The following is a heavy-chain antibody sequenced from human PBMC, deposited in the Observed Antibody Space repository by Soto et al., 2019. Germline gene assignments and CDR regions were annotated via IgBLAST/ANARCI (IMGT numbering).Heavy chain of an antibody. CDR3: AMEGRITIFGVVSNWFDP. CDR1: GYTFTGYY. D-gene: IGHD3-3*01. V-gene: IGHV1-2*04. CDR2: INPNSGGT. Sequence: VQLVQSGAEVKKPGASVKVSCKASGYTFTGYYMHWVRQAPGQGLEWMGWINPNSGGTNYAQKFQGWVTMTRDTSISTAYMELSRLRSDDTAVYYWAMEGRITIFGVVSNWFDPWVQGTLVTVSS. J-gene: IGHJ5*02.